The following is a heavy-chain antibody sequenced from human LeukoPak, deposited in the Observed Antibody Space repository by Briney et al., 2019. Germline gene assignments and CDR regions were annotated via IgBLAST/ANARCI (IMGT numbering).Heavy chain of an antibody. D-gene: IGHD1-14*01. Sequence: GGSLRLSCAASGFTFSSYAMSWVRQAPGKGLEWVSSICGNGRSTHYADSVKGRFTISRDNSKNTLYLQMNSLRVEDTAVYYCTKDYLLTRTDSWGQGTLVTVSS. J-gene: IGHJ4*02. CDR1: GFTFSSYA. CDR2: ICGNGRST. V-gene: IGHV3-23*01. CDR3: TKDYLLTRTDS.